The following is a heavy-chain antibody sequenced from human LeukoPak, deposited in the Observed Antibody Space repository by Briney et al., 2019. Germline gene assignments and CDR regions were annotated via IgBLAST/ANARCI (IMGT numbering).Heavy chain of an antibody. J-gene: IGHJ4*02. D-gene: IGHD3-10*01. CDR1: GFTFSSYA. CDR3: AKKGVDWFGEYYIDY. CDR2: ISGSGGST. Sequence: GGSRRLSCAASGFTFSSYAMSWVRQAPGNGLEWVSAISGSGGSTYYADSVKGRFTISRDNSKNTLYLQMNSLRAEDTAVYYCAKKGVDWFGEYYIDYWGQGTLVTVSS. V-gene: IGHV3-23*01.